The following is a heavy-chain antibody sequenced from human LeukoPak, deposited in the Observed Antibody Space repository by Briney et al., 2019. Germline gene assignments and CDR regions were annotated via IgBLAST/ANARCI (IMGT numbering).Heavy chain of an antibody. CDR1: GFTFSSYA. CDR2: ISYDGSNK. J-gene: IGHJ5*02. Sequence: GGSLRLSCAASGFTFSSYAMHWVRQAPGKGLERVAVISYDGSNKYYADSVKGRFTISRDNSKNTLYLQMNSLRAEDTAVYYCARDGAGERSGFDPWGQGTLVTVSS. V-gene: IGHV3-30*04. D-gene: IGHD3-16*01. CDR3: ARDGAGERSGFDP.